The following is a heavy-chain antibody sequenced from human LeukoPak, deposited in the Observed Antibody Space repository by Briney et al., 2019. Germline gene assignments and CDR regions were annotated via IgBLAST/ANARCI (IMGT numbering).Heavy chain of an antibody. J-gene: IGHJ4*02. V-gene: IGHV3-23*01. D-gene: IGHD1-26*01. CDR3: ARGGGGSYWSHGYFDY. Sequence: PGGSLRLSCAASGFTFSSYGMSWVRQAPGKGLEWVSAISGSGGSTYYADSVKGRFTISRDNAKNSLYLQMNSLRAEDTAVYYCARGGGGSYWSHGYFDYWGQGTLVTVSS. CDR2: ISGSGGST. CDR1: GFTFSSYG.